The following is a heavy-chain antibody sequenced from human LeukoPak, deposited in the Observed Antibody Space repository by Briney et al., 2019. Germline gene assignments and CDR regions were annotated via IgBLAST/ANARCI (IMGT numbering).Heavy chain of an antibody. Sequence: GGSLRLSCAASGFTFDDYGMSWVRQAPGKGLEWVSGINWNVGSTGYADSVKGRFTISRDNAKNSLYLQMNSLRAEDTALYYCARRKGYLYYFDYWGQGTLVTVSS. J-gene: IGHJ4*02. CDR2: INWNVGST. CDR3: ARRKGYLYYFDY. CDR1: GFTFDDYG. D-gene: IGHD5-12*01. V-gene: IGHV3-20*04.